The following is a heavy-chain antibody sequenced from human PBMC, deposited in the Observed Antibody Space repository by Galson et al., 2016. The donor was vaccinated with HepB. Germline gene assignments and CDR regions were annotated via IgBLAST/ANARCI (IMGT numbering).Heavy chain of an antibody. V-gene: IGHV3-66*01. J-gene: IGHJ6*02. CDR3: ARILGSSWYSGGYYYGMDV. Sequence: SLRLSCAASGFTVSRSYISWVRQAPGEGLECVSVIYSGGNTYYAASVKGRFTISRDNSKNALYLQMNNLRAEDTAVYYCARILGSSWYSGGYYYGMDVWGQGTTVTVSS. CDR2: IYSGGNT. D-gene: IGHD6-13*01. CDR1: GFTVSRSY.